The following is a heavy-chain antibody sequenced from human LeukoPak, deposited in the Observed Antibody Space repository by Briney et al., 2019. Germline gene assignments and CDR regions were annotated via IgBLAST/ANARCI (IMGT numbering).Heavy chain of an antibody. CDR1: GGSISSYY. D-gene: IGHD3-10*01. CDR3: ARDFGPMDV. J-gene: IGHJ6*02. V-gene: IGHV4-59*01. CDR2: IYYSGST. Sequence: SETLALTCTVSGGSISSYYWSWIRQPPGKGLEWIWYIYYSGSTNYNPSLKSRVTISVDTSKNQFSLKLSSVTAADTAVYYCARDFGPMDVWGQGTTVTVSS.